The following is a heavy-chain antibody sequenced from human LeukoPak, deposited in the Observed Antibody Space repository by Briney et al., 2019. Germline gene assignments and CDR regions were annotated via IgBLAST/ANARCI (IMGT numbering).Heavy chain of an antibody. J-gene: IGHJ4*02. Sequence: GGSLRLSCAASGFTFSTYGMSWVRQAPGKGLEWVSGINWNGGSTRYADSVKGRFTISRDNAKNSLYLQMNSLRAEDTALYYCARDLGIVVVGPFDSWGQGTLVTVSS. CDR3: ARDLGIVVVGPFDS. CDR2: INWNGGST. D-gene: IGHD2-2*03. CDR1: GFTFSTYG. V-gene: IGHV3-20*04.